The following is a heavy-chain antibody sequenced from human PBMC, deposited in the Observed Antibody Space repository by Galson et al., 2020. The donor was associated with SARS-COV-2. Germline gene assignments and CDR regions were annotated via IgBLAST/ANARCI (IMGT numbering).Heavy chain of an antibody. J-gene: IGHJ4*02. V-gene: IGHV2-70*11. D-gene: IGHD3-9*01. CDR2: IDWDDDK. Sequence: SGPTLVKPTQTLTLTCTFSGFSLSTSGMCVSWIRQPPGKALEWLARIDWDDDKYYSTSLKTRLTISKDTSKNQVVLTMTNMDPVDTATYYCARTHYDILTGYYLVFDYWGQGTLVTVSS. CDR1: GFSLSTSGMC. CDR3: ARTHYDILTGYYLVFDY.